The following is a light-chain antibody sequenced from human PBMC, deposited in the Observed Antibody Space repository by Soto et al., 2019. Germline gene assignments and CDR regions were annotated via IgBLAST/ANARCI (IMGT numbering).Light chain of an antibody. Sequence: QSVLTQPRSVSGSPGQSVTISCTGTSGDVGAYDRVSWYQHHPTKAPKLIIYDVTNRPSGVPYRFSGSKSGRTASLTISGLQAEDEADYYCCSHAGGSSWVFGEGTKLTVL. CDR1: SGDVGAYDR. CDR3: CSHAGGSSWV. CDR2: DVT. J-gene: IGLJ3*02. V-gene: IGLV2-11*01.